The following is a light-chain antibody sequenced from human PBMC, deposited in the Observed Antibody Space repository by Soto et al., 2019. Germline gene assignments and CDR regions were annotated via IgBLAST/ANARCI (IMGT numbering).Light chain of an antibody. Sequence: EIVLTQSPDTLSLSPGERATLSCRASQSVRSERLAWYQQKPGQAPRLLIYDASTRATGLPARFSGSGSGTEFTLTVSSLQSEDFAVYYCQQYNNWPLITFGQGTRLEI. CDR1: QSVRSER. CDR2: DAS. V-gene: IGKV3-15*01. CDR3: QQYNNWPLIT. J-gene: IGKJ5*01.